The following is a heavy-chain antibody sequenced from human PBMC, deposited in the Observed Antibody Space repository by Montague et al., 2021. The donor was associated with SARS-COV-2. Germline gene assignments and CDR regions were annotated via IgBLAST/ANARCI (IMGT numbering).Heavy chain of an antibody. J-gene: IGHJ4*02. D-gene: IGHD3-9*01. Sequence: SETLSLTCAVYGGSFSGYYWSWIRQPPGKGQEWIGEISHSGSTNYNQSLKSRVAISVDTSKNQFSLRLTSVTAADTASYYCVRHPHYDGLNGPPDFWDQGTLVTVSS. V-gene: IGHV4-34*01. CDR1: GGSFSGYY. CDR2: ISHSGST. CDR3: VRHPHYDGLNGPPDF.